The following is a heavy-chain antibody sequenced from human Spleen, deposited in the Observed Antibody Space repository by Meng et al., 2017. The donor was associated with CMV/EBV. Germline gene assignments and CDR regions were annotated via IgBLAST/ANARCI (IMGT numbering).Heavy chain of an antibody. V-gene: IGHV1-46*01. CDR2: INPSGGST. D-gene: IGHD3-22*01. CDR3: ARDYYYDSSGYSDY. CDR1: DNTFTSYY. Sequence: LWQSWAEANTPGASMKVSSKASDNTFTSYYIHWVRQAPGQGLEWIGIINPSGGSTSYAQKFQGRVTMTRDTSTSTVYMELSSLRSEDTAVYYCARDYYYDSSGYSDYWGQGTLVTVSS. J-gene: IGHJ4*02.